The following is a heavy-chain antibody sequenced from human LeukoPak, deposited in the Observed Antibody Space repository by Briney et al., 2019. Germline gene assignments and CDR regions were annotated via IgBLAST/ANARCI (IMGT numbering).Heavy chain of an antibody. CDR1: GFTSSSYA. D-gene: IGHD6-13*01. V-gene: IGHV3-23*01. CDR3: AKAAAAPGFDF. CDR2: VSGSGDRM. J-gene: IGHJ4*02. Sequence: GGSLRLSCAASGFTSSSYALNWVRQAPGKGLEWVATVSGSGDRMYHADSVKGRFTISRDNSKNTIYLQMNSLRAEDAALYYCAKAAAAPGFDFWGQGTLVTVSS.